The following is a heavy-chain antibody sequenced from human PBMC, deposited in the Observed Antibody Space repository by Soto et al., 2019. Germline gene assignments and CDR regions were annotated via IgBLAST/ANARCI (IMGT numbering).Heavy chain of an antibody. CDR3: ARPNARRYYYYGMDV. CDR2: IYYSGST. J-gene: IGHJ6*02. CDR1: GGSISSSSYY. D-gene: IGHD3-3*02. Sequence: QLQLQESGPGLVKPSETLSLTCTVSGGSISSSSYYWGWIRQPPGKGLEWIGSIYYSGSTYYNPALTSRVTISVDTSKNQFSLKLSSVTAADTAVYYCARPNARRYYYYGMDVWGQGTTVTVSS. V-gene: IGHV4-39*01.